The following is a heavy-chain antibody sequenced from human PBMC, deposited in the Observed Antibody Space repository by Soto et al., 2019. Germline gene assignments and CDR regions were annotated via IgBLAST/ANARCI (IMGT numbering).Heavy chain of an antibody. D-gene: IGHD3-3*01. CDR3: AKKTGGYYQFDY. V-gene: IGHV3-23*01. CDR1: GFTFSSYG. J-gene: IGHJ4*02. Sequence: QPGGSLRLSCAASGFTFSSYGMNWVRQAPGKGLEWVSAISGSGTGTYYADSVKGQFTISRDNSKNTLYLQMNSLRAEDTAVYYCAKKTGGYYQFDYWGQGTLVTVSS. CDR2: ISGSGTGT.